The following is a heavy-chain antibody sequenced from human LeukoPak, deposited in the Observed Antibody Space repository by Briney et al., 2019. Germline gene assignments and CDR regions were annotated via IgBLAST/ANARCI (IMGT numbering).Heavy chain of an antibody. CDR2: ISSDGTTT. Sequence: GRSLRLSCAASGFTFSSYAMHWVRQAPGKGLEWVAIISSDGTTTYYADSVKGRFSISRDNSKNTLFLQMSSLRAEDTAVYYCGRESLGGACLGRYFDYWGQGSLVTVSS. CDR1: GFTFSSYA. J-gene: IGHJ4*02. V-gene: IGHV3-30*14. D-gene: IGHD1-26*01. CDR3: GRESLGGACLGRYFDY.